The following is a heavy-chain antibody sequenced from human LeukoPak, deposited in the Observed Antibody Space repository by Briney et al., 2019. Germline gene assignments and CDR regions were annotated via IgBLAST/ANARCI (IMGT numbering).Heavy chain of an antibody. CDR1: GYTFTSYG. D-gene: IGHD4-11*01. Sequence: GASVKVSCKAPGYTFTSYGISWVRQAPGRGLEWMGWISAYNGNTNYAQKLQGRVTMTTDTSTSTAYTELRSLRSDDTAVYYCARDFIPFYSNYGSRNYYYYYMDVWGKGTTVTVSS. J-gene: IGHJ6*03. CDR2: ISAYNGNT. CDR3: ARDFIPFYSNYGSRNYYYYYMDV. V-gene: IGHV1-18*01.